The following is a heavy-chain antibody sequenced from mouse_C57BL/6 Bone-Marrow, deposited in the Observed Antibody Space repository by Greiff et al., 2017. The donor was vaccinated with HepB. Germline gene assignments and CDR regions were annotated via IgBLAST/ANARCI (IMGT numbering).Heavy chain of an antibody. CDR1: GFTFSSYA. Sequence: EVKVVESGGGLVKPGGSLKLSCAASGFTFSSYAMSWVRQTPEKRLEWVATISDGGSYTYYPDNVKGRFTISRDNAKNNLYLQMSHLKSEDTAMYYCATYYYGSSYDAMDYWGQGTSVTVSS. D-gene: IGHD1-1*01. CDR2: ISDGGSYT. J-gene: IGHJ4*01. CDR3: ATYYYGSSYDAMDY. V-gene: IGHV5-4*03.